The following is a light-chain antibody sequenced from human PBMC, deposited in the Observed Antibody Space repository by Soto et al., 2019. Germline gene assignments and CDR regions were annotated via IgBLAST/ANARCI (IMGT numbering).Light chain of an antibody. V-gene: IGLV1-44*01. CDR2: IDD. CDR1: TSNIAGNT. CDR3: ATWDDSLNAAV. J-gene: IGLJ7*01. Sequence: QSVLTQPPSLSGTPEQRVTISCSGSTSNIAGNTVHWYQHLPETAPKLLIYIDDQRPSGVPDRFSGSKSGTSASLAISGLQSEDEADYYCATWDDSLNAAVFGGGTQLTVL.